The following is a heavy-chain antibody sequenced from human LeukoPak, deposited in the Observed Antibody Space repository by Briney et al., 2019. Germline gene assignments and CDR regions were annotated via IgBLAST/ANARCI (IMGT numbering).Heavy chain of an antibody. CDR1: GFTFSSYG. J-gene: IGHJ3*02. D-gene: IGHD3-9*01. V-gene: IGHV3-33*01. CDR3: ARDVRVPLTGYSNDAFDI. Sequence: GGSLRLSCAASGFTFSSYGMHWVRQAPGKGLEWVAVIWYDGSNKYYADSVKGRFTISRDNSKNTLYLQMNSLRAEDTAVYYCARDVRVPLTGYSNDAFDIWGQGTMVTVSS. CDR2: IWYDGSNK.